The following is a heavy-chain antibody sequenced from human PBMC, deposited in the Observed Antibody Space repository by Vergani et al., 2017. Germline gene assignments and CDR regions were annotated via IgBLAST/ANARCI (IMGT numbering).Heavy chain of an antibody. J-gene: IGHJ4*02. D-gene: IGHD6-6*01. CDR3: AKERPPLIAARREYYFDY. Sequence: EVQLLESGGGLVQPGGSLRLSCAASGFTFSSYAMSWVRQAPGKGLEWVSAISGSGGSTYYADSVKGRFTISRDNSKNTLYLQMNSLRAEDTAVYYCAKERPPLIAARREYYFDYWGQGTLVTVSS. CDR2: ISGSGGST. CDR1: GFTFSSYA. V-gene: IGHV3-23*01.